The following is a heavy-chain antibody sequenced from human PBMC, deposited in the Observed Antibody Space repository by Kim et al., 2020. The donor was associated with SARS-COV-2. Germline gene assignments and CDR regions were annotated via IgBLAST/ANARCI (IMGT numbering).Heavy chain of an antibody. CDR3: ARDPKSGSRWYYYYGMDV. V-gene: IGHV1-2*04. Sequence: ASVKVSCKASGYTFTGYYMHWVRQAPGQGLEWMGWINPNSGGTNYAQKFQGWVTMTRDTSISTAYMELSRLRSDDTAVYYCARDPKSGSRWYYYYGMDVWGQGTTVTVSS. D-gene: IGHD5-12*01. J-gene: IGHJ6*02. CDR2: INPNSGGT. CDR1: GYTFTGYY.